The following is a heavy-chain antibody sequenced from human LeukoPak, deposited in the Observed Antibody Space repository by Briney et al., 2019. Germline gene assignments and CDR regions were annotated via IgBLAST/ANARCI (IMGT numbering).Heavy chain of an antibody. Sequence: GGSLRLSCAASGFTFSSSAMSWVRQAPGKGLEWVSSISGSGSGGSTYYADSVKGRFTISRDNSKNTLYLQMNSLIAEDTAVYYCAKVSKYYYDSSGIRGAFDIWGQGTMVTVSS. CDR1: GFTFSSSA. CDR2: ISGSGSGGST. J-gene: IGHJ3*02. V-gene: IGHV3-23*01. CDR3: AKVSKYYYDSSGIRGAFDI. D-gene: IGHD3-22*01.